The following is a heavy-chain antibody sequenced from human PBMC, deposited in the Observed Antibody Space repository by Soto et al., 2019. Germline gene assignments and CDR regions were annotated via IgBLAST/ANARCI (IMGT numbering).Heavy chain of an antibody. CDR3: ARVWGSYQAPSGGAGFDP. Sequence: QVQLVQSGAEVKTPGASVKVACKTSGYSFSSNAITWVRQAPGQGLEWMGWISTYSVDPNHAQKFQVRVTMTTDTSTNTAYMEVRNLRSDDTAVYYCARVWGSYQAPSGGAGFDPWGQGTLGTVSS. V-gene: IGHV1-18*01. CDR1: GYSFSSNA. J-gene: IGHJ5*02. CDR2: ISTYSVDP. D-gene: IGHD3-16*02.